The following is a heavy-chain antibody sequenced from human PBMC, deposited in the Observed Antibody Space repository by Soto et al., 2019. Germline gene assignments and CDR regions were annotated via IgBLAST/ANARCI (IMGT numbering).Heavy chain of an antibody. D-gene: IGHD2-21*01. CDR1: GSTFSSYT. CDR2: IIPVLGVT. J-gene: IGHJ6*02. Sequence: QVQLVQSGAEVKKPGSSVKVSCQASGSTFSSYTVSWVRQAPGQGLEWMGRIIPVLGVTNYAPKFKGRVTSSAEKCKTIAYMELCSLISRDTAVYYCARRLYCVAEYYSKYYYGMDVWGQGNTVTV. CDR3: ARRLYCVAEYYSKYYYGMDV. V-gene: IGHV1-69*02.